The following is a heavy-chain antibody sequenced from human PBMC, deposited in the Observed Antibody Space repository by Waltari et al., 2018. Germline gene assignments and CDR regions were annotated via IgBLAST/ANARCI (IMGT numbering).Heavy chain of an antibody. D-gene: IGHD3-16*01. CDR2: IKQDGSEI. V-gene: IGHV3-7*01. J-gene: IGHJ4*02. CDR3: ARDWGY. Sequence: EVQLVESGGGLVQPGGSLRLSCTASGLTFSNYWMSWVRQAPGKGLAWGANIKQDGSEIHYVDSVKGRFTISRDNAKNSVYLQMNSLRAEDTALYYCARDWGYWGQGTLVTVSS. CDR1: GLTFSNYW.